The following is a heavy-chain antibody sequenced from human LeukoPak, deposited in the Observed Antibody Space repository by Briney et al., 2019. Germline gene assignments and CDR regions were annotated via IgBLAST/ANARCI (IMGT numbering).Heavy chain of an antibody. Sequence: ASVKVSCKASGYTFTSYGISWVRQAPGQGLEWMGWISAYNGNTNYAQKLQGRVTMTTDTSTSTAYMELRSLRSDDTAVYYCATTYYYDSSGYYYAGYFQHWGQGTLVTVSS. CDR2: ISAYNGNT. CDR1: GYTFTSYG. V-gene: IGHV1-18*01. J-gene: IGHJ1*01. CDR3: ATTYYYDSSGYYYAGYFQH. D-gene: IGHD3-22*01.